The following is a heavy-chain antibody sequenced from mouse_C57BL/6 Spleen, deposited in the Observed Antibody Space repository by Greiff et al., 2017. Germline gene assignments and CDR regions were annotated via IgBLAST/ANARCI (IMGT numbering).Heavy chain of an antibody. J-gene: IGHJ3*01. D-gene: IGHD1-1*01. CDR1: GFNIKNTY. CDR3: ARYCGSSYGFAD. V-gene: IGHV14-3*01. Sequence: EVQLQQSVAELVRPGASVKFSCTASGFNIKNTYMHWVKQRPEQGLEWIGRIDPANGNTKYAPKFKGKATITADTSSNTAYLQLSSLTSEDTAVYYCARYCGSSYGFADWGQGTLVTVSA. CDR2: IDPANGNT.